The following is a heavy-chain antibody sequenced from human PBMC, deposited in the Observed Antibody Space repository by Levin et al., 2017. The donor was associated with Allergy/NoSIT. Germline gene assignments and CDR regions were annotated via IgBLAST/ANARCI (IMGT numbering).Heavy chain of an antibody. CDR1: GFTFSSYA. D-gene: IGHD6-19*01. J-gene: IGHJ4*02. Sequence: GESLKISCAASGFTFSSYAMHWVRQAPGKGLEWVAVISYDGSNKYYADSVKGRFTISRDNSKNTLYLQMNSLRAEDTAVYYCAREVGSAKPHFDYWGQGTLVTVSS. CDR3: AREVGSAKPHFDY. V-gene: IGHV3-30-3*01. CDR2: ISYDGSNK.